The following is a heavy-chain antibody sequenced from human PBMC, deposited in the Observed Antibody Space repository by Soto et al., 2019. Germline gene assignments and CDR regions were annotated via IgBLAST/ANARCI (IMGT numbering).Heavy chain of an antibody. J-gene: IGHJ6*02. D-gene: IGHD2-2*01. CDR3: ARERPDCSSASCYDGYYYGMDV. V-gene: IGHV3-33*01. CDR1: EFTFSSYG. Sequence: GRLQRVSSAASEFTFSSYGMRWVRQATGKGLEWVAVIWYDGSNKYYADSVKGRFTISRDNSKNTLYLQMNSLRAEDTAVYYCARERPDCSSASCYDGYYYGMDVWGQGTTVTVSS. CDR2: IWYDGSNK.